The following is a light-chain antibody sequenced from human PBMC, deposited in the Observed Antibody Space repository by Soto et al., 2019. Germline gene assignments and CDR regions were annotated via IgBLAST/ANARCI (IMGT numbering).Light chain of an antibody. CDR1: SSDVGNYNL. CDR2: EGS. J-gene: IGLJ2*01. Sequence: QSALTQPASVSGSPGQSITISCTGTSSDVGNYNLVSWYQQFPGKAPKLIIYEGSRRPSGVSNRFSGSKSGNTASLTICGLQAEDEADYYCCSYAGSFTFDVFGGGTKVTVL. V-gene: IGLV2-23*03. CDR3: CSYAGSFTFDV.